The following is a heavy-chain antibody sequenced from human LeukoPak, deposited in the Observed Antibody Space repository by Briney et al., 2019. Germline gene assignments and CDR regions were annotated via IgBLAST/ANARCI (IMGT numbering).Heavy chain of an antibody. CDR3: GRAGLGAAYNRFHYYMDV. D-gene: IGHD3-16*01. CDR1: NYPITSDYY. CDR2: IFHSGIA. J-gene: IGHJ6*03. Sequence: MPSETLSLTCEVSNYPITSDYYWVWIRQPPGQGLEWIGQIFHSGIAHYNPSLRSRVTMSVDTSRSQFSVNLNSVTAADTAVYYCGRAGLGAAYNRFHYYMDVWGKGTTVTVSS. V-gene: IGHV4-38-2*01.